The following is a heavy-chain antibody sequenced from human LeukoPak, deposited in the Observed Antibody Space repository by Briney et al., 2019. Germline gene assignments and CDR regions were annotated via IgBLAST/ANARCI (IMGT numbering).Heavy chain of an antibody. CDR3: ARQGTGTGIAADLDY. CDR1: GGLISGYY. J-gene: IGHJ4*02. V-gene: IGHV4-59*08. Sequence: SETLSLTCNVSGGLISGYYWSWIRQPPGKGLEWIGYISYSGGTNYNPSLKSRVTISVDMSKNQFSLRLSSVTAADTAVYYCARQGTGTGIAADLDYWGQGTLVTVSS. CDR2: ISYSGGT. D-gene: IGHD6-13*01.